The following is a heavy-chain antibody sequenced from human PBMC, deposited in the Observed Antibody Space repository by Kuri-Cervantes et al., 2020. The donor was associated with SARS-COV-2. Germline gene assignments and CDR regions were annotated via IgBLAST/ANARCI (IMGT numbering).Heavy chain of an antibody. V-gene: IGHV5-51*01. D-gene: IGHD2-15*01. CDR1: GYSFTSYW. CDR2: IYPGDSDT. Sequence: GESLKISCKGSGYSFTSYWIGWVRQMPGKGLEWMGIIYPGDSDTRYSPSFQGQVTISADKSISTAYLQWSSLKASDTAMYCCARPGYCSGGSCYSLYYWGQGTLVTVSS. CDR3: ARPGYCSGGSCYSLYY. J-gene: IGHJ4*02.